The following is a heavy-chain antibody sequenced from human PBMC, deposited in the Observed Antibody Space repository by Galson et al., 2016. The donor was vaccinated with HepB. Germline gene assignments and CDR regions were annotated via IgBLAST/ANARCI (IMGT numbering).Heavy chain of an antibody. Sequence: SLRLSCAASGFTSSSYTMNWVRQAPGKGLEWVSSISSTSSSIYYADSVKGRFTISKDNAKNSLYLQMNGLRDEDTAVYYCARDGPAWVMATITILVYYGIDVWGQGTTVTVSS. CDR3: ARDGPAWVMATITILVYYGIDV. D-gene: IGHD5-24*01. CDR2: ISSTSSSI. J-gene: IGHJ6*02. CDR1: GFTSSSYT. V-gene: IGHV3-48*02.